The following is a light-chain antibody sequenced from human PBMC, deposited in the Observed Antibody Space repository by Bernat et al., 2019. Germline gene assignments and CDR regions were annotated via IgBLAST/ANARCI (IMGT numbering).Light chain of an antibody. CDR2: GAS. J-gene: IGKJ1*01. CDR3: QQYNNWPPWT. V-gene: IGKV3-15*01. Sequence: EMVMTQSPATLSVSPGERATLSCRASQSVSNNLAWYQQKPGQAPRLLIYGASTRATGIPARFSGSGSETEFTLTITSLQSEDFAVYYCQQYNNWPPWTFGQGTKVEIK. CDR1: QSVSNN.